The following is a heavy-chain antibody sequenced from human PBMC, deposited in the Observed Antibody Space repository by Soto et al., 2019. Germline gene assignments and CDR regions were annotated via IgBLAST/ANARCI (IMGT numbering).Heavy chain of an antibody. V-gene: IGHV4-4*02. CDR2: IYHTGST. D-gene: IGHD2-2*01. Sequence: PXETLSLTCAVSGGSMSSSNWWSWVRQPPGKGLQWIAEIYHTGSTNYNPSLKSRVTISIDKFKNQFSLRLNSVTAADTAVYYCARKPAAPGWFDHWGLGTLVTVSS. CDR1: GGSMSSSNW. J-gene: IGHJ5*02. CDR3: ARKPAAPGWFDH.